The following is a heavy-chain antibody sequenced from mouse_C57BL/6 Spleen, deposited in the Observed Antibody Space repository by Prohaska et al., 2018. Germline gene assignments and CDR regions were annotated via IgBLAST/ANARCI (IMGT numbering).Heavy chain of an antibody. CDR2: INPNSGGT. V-gene: IGHV1-26*01. Sequence: PGASVKISCKASGYTFTDYYMNWVKQSHGKSLEWIGDINPNSGGTSYNQKFKGKATLTVDKSSSTAYMELRSLTSEDSAVYYCARITTVVYFDYWGQGTTLTVSS. J-gene: IGHJ2*01. CDR1: GYTFTDYY. CDR3: ARITTVVYFDY. D-gene: IGHD1-1*01.